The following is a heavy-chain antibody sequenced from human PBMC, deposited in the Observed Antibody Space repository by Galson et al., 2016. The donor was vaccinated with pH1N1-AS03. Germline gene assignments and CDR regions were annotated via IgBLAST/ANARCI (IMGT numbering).Heavy chain of an antibody. CDR3: ARDKRSWSFHFDS. Sequence: QVQLQESGPGLVKPSETLSLTCSVSGGSVTSGNYYWSWIRQPPGKPLEYIGFLNTGGATKSTPSLGSRVTMFLVTSKNQFSLTLSSVTAADTAVYYCARDKRSWSFHFDSWGLGRLVTVSS. D-gene: IGHD3-10*01. CDR1: GGSVTSGNYY. CDR2: LNTGGAT. J-gene: IGHJ4*02. V-gene: IGHV4-61*01.